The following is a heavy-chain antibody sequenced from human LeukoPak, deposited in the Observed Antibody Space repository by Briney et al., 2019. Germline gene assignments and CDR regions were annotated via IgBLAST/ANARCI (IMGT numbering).Heavy chain of an antibody. D-gene: IGHD1-1*01. V-gene: IGHV3-30-3*01. CDR2: LSDDGNKE. CDR3: AKVGTNFIRYHFDS. Sequence: GTSLRLSCAASGFTFGTYAMHWVRQAPGKGLEWVAVLSDDGNKEYYADSVKGRFTISRDNSKNTLYLQMNSLSAEDTAVYYCAKVGTNFIRYHFDSWGRGTLVTASS. CDR1: GFTFGTYA. J-gene: IGHJ4*02.